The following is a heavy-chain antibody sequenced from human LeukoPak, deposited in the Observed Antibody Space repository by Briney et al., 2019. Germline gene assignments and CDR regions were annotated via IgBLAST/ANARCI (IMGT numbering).Heavy chain of an antibody. CDR3: ARAPVNSNNWFDP. J-gene: IGHJ5*02. Sequence: SETLSLTCTVSGGSISSGDYYWSWIRQPPGKGLEWIGYIYHSGSTYYNPSLKSRVTISVDRSKNQFSLKLSSVTAADTAVYYCARAPVNSNNWFDPWGQGTLVTVSS. V-gene: IGHV4-30-2*01. D-gene: IGHD2/OR15-2a*01. CDR2: IYHSGST. CDR1: GGSISSGDYY.